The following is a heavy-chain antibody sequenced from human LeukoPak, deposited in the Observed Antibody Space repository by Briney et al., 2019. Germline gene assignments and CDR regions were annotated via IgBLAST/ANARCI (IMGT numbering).Heavy chain of an antibody. J-gene: IGHJ6*03. CDR2: IYYSGST. D-gene: IGHD3-3*01. Sequence: SETLSLTCTVSGGSISSSSYYWGWIRQPPGKGLEWIVSIYYSGSTYYNPSLKSRVTLSVNTSKNQFSLKLSSVTAADTAVYYCARQDTSWSGYYTGYYYYYMDVWGKGTTVTVSS. V-gene: IGHV4-39*01. CDR3: ARQDTSWSGYYTGYYYYYMDV. CDR1: GGSISSSSYY.